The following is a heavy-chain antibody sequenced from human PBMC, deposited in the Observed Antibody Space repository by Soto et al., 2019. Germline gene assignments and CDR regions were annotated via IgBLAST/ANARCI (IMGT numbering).Heavy chain of an antibody. CDR3: AKDGAVSDPSYIAD. V-gene: IGHV3-30*18. D-gene: IGHD2-15*01. J-gene: IGHJ4*02. CDR2: ISNDGSKK. CDR1: GFTLISHG. Sequence: QVQLVESGGGVVQPARSLRLSCVASGFTLISHGMHWVRQAPAKGLEWVAFISNDGSKKNYADSVRGRLTISRDNSKNTLYLEMNRLRPEDTGVYHCAKDGAVSDPSYIADWGQGTLVNVST.